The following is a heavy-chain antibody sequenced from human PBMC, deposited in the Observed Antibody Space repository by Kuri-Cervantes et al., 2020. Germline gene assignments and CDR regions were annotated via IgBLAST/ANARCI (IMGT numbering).Heavy chain of an antibody. J-gene: IGHJ1*01. D-gene: IGHD1-26*01. Sequence: GGSLRLSCAASGFTFSSYAMHWVRQAPGKGLEWVAVISYDGSNKYYADSVKGRFTISRDNSKNTLYLQMNSLRAEDTAVYYCARDRRWEPLLGYFQHWGQGTLVTVSS. CDR2: ISYDGSNK. CDR3: ARDRRWEPLLGYFQH. V-gene: IGHV3-30-3*01. CDR1: GFTFSSYA.